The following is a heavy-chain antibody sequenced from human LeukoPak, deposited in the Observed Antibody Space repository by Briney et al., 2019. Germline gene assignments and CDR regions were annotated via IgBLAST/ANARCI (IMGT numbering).Heavy chain of an antibody. CDR3: AKDEIGDCSSTSCSTPY. CDR1: GFTFDDYA. Sequence: PGGSLRLSCAASGFTFDDYAMHWVRQAPGKGLEWVSGISWNSGSIGYADSVKGRFTISRDNAKNSLYLQMNSLRAEDTALYYCAKDEIGDCSSTSCSTPYWGQGTLVTVSS. V-gene: IGHV3-9*01. D-gene: IGHD2-2*01. CDR2: ISWNSGSI. J-gene: IGHJ4*02.